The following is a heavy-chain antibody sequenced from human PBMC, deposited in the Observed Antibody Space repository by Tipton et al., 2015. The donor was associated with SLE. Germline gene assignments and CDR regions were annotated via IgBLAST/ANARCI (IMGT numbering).Heavy chain of an antibody. Sequence: GLVKPSETLSLICFVSGDSMSNYYWSWIRQPAGKGLEWIGRIDASGSTDYNFSLKSRVTMSLDTSKNQFSLRLSSVTAADTAAYYCARDLSFYGSGSFYPQDAFDVWGQGTMVTVSS. V-gene: IGHV4-4*07. CDR1: GDSMSNYY. CDR2: IDASGST. D-gene: IGHD3-10*01. J-gene: IGHJ3*01. CDR3: ARDLSFYGSGSFYPQDAFDV.